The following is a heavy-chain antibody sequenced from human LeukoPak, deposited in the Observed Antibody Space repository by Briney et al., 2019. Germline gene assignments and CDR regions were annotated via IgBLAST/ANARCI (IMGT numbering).Heavy chain of an antibody. CDR1: GYTFTSYG. J-gene: IGHJ4*02. V-gene: IGHV1-18*01. D-gene: IGHD5-18*01. CDR3: ARFSYGYSSFDY. CDR2: ISAYNGNT. Sequence: ASVKVSCKGSGYTFTSYGISWVRQAPGQGLEWMGWISAYNGNTNYAQKLQGRVTMTTDTSTSTAYMELRSLRSDDTAVYYCARFSYGYSSFDYWGQGTLVTVSS.